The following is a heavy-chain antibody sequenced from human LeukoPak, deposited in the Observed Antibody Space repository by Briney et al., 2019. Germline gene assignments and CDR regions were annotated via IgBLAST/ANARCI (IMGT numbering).Heavy chain of an antibody. CDR2: INPNRGGT. CDR3: ARDRLRGNYGDYYFDY. D-gene: IGHD4-17*01. J-gene: IGHJ4*02. V-gene: IGHV1-2*02. CDR1: GYTFTGYY. Sequence: ASVTVSCKASGYTFTGYYMHWVRQAPGQGLEGMGWINPNRGGTNYAQKFQGRVTMTRDTSISTAYMELSRLRSDDTAVYYCARDRLRGNYGDYYFDYWGQGTLVTVSS.